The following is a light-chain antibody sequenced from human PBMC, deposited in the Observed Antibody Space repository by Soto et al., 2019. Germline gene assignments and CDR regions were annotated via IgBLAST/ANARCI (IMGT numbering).Light chain of an antibody. J-gene: IGKJ5*01. CDR2: GAS. V-gene: IGKV3-20*01. CDR3: QHYDSLPIT. Sequence: IVLTQSPATLSLSAGERATLSCRASQSLSSNLAWYQQKPGQAPRLLIYGASSRATGIPDRFSGSGSGTDFTLPISRLEPEDFAVFYCQHYDSLPITFGQGTRLEIK. CDR1: QSLSSN.